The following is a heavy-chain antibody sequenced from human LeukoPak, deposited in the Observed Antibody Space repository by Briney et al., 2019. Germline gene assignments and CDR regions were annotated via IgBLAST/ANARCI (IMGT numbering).Heavy chain of an antibody. V-gene: IGHV3-33*01. Sequence: PGRSLRLSCAASGFTFSSYGMHWLRQAPSRGLDWVAVRWYDGSNKYYADSVKDRFTISRDNSKNTLYLQMNSMRAEDTAVYYCARVPNYYDSSGYWGQGTLVTVSS. D-gene: IGHD3-22*01. CDR3: ARVPNYYDSSGY. CDR2: RWYDGSNK. J-gene: IGHJ4*02. CDR1: GFTFSSYG.